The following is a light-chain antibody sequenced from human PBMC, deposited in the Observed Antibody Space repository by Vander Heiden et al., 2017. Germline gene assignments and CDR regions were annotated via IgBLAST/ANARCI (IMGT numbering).Light chain of an antibody. CDR2: DAS. Sequence: EIVMTQSPATLSVSPGERASLSCRTSQSVGSNLAWYQQKPGQAPRLLISDASTRATGIPARFSGTGSGTEFTLTISSLQSEDFAVYYCQHDNSWHTFGQGTRLEIK. CDR3: QHDNSWHT. J-gene: IGKJ5*01. CDR1: QSVGSN. V-gene: IGKV3-15*01.